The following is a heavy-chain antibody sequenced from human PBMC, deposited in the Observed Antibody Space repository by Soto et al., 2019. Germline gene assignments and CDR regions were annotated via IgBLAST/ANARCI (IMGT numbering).Heavy chain of an antibody. CDR2: IYYSGST. CDR3: ARDGGSSGHYPWFAP. Sequence: PSETLSLTCTVSGGSVSSGSYYWSWIRQPPGKGLEWIGYIYYSGSTNYNPSLKSRVTISVDTSKNQFSLKLSSVTAADTAVYYCARDGGSSGHYPWFAPWGQGTLVTVSS. D-gene: IGHD3-22*01. V-gene: IGHV4-61*01. CDR1: GGSVSSGSYY. J-gene: IGHJ5*02.